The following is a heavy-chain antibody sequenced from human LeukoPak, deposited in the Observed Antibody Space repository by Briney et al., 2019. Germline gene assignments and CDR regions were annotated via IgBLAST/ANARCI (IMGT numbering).Heavy chain of an antibody. D-gene: IGHD2-2*01. V-gene: IGHV4-34*01. Sequence: SETLSLTCAVYGGSFSGYYWSWIRQPPGKGQEWIGEINHSGSTNYNPSLKSRVTISVDTSKNQFSLKLSSVTAADTAVYYCARASVGCSSTSCYSTQFDYWGQGTLVTVSS. CDR3: ARASVGCSSTSCYSTQFDY. J-gene: IGHJ4*02. CDR1: GGSFSGYY. CDR2: INHSGST.